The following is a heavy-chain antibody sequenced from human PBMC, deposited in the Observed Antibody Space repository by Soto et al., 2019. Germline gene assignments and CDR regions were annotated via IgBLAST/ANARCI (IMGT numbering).Heavy chain of an antibody. D-gene: IGHD3-10*01. CDR3: ARQVRGQFPFRSAYYYYMDV. J-gene: IGHJ6*03. Sequence: QVQLQESGPGLVKPSETLSLTCTVSGGSISSGNYYWNWIRQHPGQGLEWIGHIHYNGNTSYNPSLKSRIAISLDTSKNQFSLRLSSVSAADTAMYSCARQVRGQFPFRSAYYYYMDVGGEGTTVTVSS. CDR2: IHYNGNT. V-gene: IGHV4-31*03. CDR1: GGSISSGNYY.